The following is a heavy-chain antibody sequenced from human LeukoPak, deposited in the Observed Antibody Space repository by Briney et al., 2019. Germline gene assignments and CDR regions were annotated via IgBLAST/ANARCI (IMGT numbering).Heavy chain of an antibody. Sequence: SVKVSCKASGGTFSSYAISWVRQAPGQGLEWMGGIIPIFGTANYAQKFQGRVTITADKSTSTAYMELSSLRSEDTAVYYCASGLIWVYSSTRGPDAFDIWGQGTMVTVSS. CDR3: ASGLIWVYSSTRGPDAFDI. V-gene: IGHV1-69*06. J-gene: IGHJ3*02. CDR2: IIPIFGTA. D-gene: IGHD6-13*01. CDR1: GGTFSSYA.